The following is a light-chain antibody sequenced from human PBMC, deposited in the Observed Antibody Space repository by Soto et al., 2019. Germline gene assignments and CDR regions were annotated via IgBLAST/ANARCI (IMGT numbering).Light chain of an antibody. Sequence: QSVLTQPASVSGSPGQSITISCTGTSSDVGGYNYVSWSQQHPGKAPKLLISEVSNRPSGVSNRFSGSKSGNTASLTISGLQADDEAGYYCSSYTASSTLLFGTGTKVTVL. V-gene: IGLV2-14*03. CDR1: SSDVGGYNY. CDR2: EVS. J-gene: IGLJ1*01. CDR3: SSYTASSTLL.